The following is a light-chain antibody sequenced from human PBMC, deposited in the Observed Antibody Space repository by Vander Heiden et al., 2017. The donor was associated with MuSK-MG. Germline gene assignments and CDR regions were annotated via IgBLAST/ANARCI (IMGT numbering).Light chain of an antibody. CDR3: QQDGSSLRT. V-gene: IGKV3-20*01. Sequence: PGERATLSCRASQSVSSNYLAWYQQKPGQAPRLLIYAASSRATGIPDRFSGSGSGTDFTLTISRLEPEDSAVYYCQQDGSSLRTFGGGTKVEIK. CDR1: QSVSSNY. J-gene: IGKJ4*01. CDR2: AAS.